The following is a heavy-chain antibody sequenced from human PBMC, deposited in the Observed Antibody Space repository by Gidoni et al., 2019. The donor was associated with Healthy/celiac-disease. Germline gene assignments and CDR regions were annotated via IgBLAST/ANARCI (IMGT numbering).Heavy chain of an antibody. CDR3: EAVAGLFDY. CDR2: ISGSGGST. J-gene: IGHJ4*02. D-gene: IGHD6-19*01. CDR1: GFTFTTYA. V-gene: IGHV3-23*01. Sequence: EVQLLASGGGLVQPGGSLRLSCAAPGFTFTTYAMRWVRQAPGKGLEWVSAISGSGGSTYYADSVKGRFTISRDNSKNTLYLQMNSLRAEDTAVYYCEAVAGLFDYWGQGTLVTVSS.